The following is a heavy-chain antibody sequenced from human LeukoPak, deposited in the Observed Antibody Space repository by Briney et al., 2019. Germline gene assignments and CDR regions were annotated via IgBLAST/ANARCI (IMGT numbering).Heavy chain of an antibody. J-gene: IGHJ6*03. V-gene: IGHV4-39*07. Sequence: SETLSLTCTVSGGSISSSSYYWGWIRQPPGKGLEWIGSIYYSESTYYNPSLKSRVTISVDTSKNQFSLKLSSVTAADTAVYYCARTLYYSSSSYYYYYYMDVWGKGTTVTVSS. CDR1: GGSISSSSYY. CDR2: IYYSEST. D-gene: IGHD6-6*01. CDR3: ARTLYYSSSSYYYYYYMDV.